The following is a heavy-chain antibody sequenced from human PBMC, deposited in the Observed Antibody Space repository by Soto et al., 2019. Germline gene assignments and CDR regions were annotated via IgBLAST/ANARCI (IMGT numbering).Heavy chain of an antibody. V-gene: IGHV3-30*18. CDR1: GFTFSSYG. CDR3: AKRSADVSGGDYGIATFYYYYYGMDV. CDR2: ISYDGSNK. Sequence: LSLTCAASGFTFSSYGMHWVRQAPGKGLEWVAVISYDGSNKYYADSVKGRFTISRDISKNTLYLQMNSLRAEDTAVYYCAKRSADVSGGDYGIATFYYYYYGMDVWGQGTTVTVSS. D-gene: IGHD4-17*01. J-gene: IGHJ6*02.